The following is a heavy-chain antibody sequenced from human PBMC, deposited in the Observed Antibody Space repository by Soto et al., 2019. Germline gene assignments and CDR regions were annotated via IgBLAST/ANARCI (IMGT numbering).Heavy chain of an antibody. CDR1: GFTFSSYS. V-gene: IGHV3-21*01. D-gene: IGHD3-10*01. CDR2: ISSSSSYI. CDR3: ARDREKNYFDY. J-gene: IGHJ4*02. Sequence: AGSLRLSCAASGFTFSSYSMNWVRQAPGKGLEWVSSISSSSSYIYYADSVKGRFTISRDNANNSLYLQMNSLRAEDTAVYYCARDREKNYFDYWGQGTLGTGSS.